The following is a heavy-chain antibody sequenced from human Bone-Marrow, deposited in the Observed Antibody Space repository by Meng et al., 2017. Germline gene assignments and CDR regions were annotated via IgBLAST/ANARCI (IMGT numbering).Heavy chain of an antibody. CDR3: AGQWLFDS. D-gene: IGHD6-19*01. V-gene: IGHV4-4*07. CDR1: GDSISNYY. J-gene: IGHJ4*02. CDR2: IYVGESA. Sequence: GSLRLSCTVSGDSISNYYWSWIRQSAGKGLEWIGRIYVGESAKYNPSLKSRVTMSVDSTKSQISLELRSVTAADTAVYYCAGQWLFDSWGQGTLVTVSS.